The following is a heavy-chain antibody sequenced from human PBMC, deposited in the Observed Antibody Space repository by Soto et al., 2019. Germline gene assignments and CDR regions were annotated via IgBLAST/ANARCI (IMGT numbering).Heavy chain of an antibody. CDR2: IYPGDSDI. D-gene: IGHD1-26*01. V-gene: IGHV5-51*01. J-gene: IGHJ5*02. CDR3: VXVGLVRATSRSNAWFDP. Sequence: PGESLKISCKGSGYTFTSHWIGWVRQMPGKGLVWMGIIYPGDSDIRYSPSFQGQAILSADKSITTAYLPWSSLKASDTAMYYCVXVGLVRATSRSNAWFDPWGQGTLVTVSS. CDR1: GYTFTSHW.